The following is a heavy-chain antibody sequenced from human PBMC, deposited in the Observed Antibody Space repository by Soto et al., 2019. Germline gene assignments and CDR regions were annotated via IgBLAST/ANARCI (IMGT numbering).Heavy chain of an antibody. CDR3: ASAIRGIAVACTVLYRRGTNYYYGMDV. Sequence: PSETLSLTCTVSGGSISSYYWSWIRQPPGKGLEWIGYIYYRGSTNYNPSLKRRVTLSVDTSKTQFSLMLSSVTAADTAVYYCASAIRGIAVACTVLYRRGTNYYYGMDVWGQGTTVTVSS. J-gene: IGHJ6*02. CDR2: IYYRGST. V-gene: IGHV4-59*01. D-gene: IGHD6-19*01. CDR1: GGSISSYY.